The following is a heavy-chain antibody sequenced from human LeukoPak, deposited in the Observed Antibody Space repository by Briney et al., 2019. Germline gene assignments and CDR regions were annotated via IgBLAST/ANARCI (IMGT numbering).Heavy chain of an antibody. J-gene: IGHJ4*02. CDR3: ASVIGDLSD. CDR1: GGSISSSSXY. D-gene: IGHD7-27*01. V-gene: IGHV4-39*01. CDR2: IYYSGST. Sequence: XXCTXSGGSISSSSXYWGWIRQPPGKGLEWIGSIYYSGSTYFNPSVKGRFTISVDTSKNQFSLKLTSVTAADTAVYYCASVIGDLSDWGQGTLVTVSS.